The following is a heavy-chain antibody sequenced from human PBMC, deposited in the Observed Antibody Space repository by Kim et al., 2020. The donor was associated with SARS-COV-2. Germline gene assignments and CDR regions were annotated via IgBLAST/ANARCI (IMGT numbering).Heavy chain of an antibody. V-gene: IGHV3-11*01. CDR3: AREDFWSGYNWFDP. Sequence: AGSVKGPFTISRDNAKNSLYLQMNSLRAEDTAVYYCAREDFWSGYNWFDPWGQGTLVTVSS. D-gene: IGHD3-3*01. J-gene: IGHJ5*02.